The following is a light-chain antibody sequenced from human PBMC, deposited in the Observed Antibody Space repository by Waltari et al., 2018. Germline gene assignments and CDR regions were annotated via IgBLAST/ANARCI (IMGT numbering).Light chain of an antibody. CDR2: AES. CDR1: QSISSH. Sequence: ETVLTQSPATLSLSPGERATLSCRASQSISSHLAWYQQKPGQPPRLLIYAESKRATGIPARFSCSGSGTDFTLTISSLEPEDFAVYYCQQRSNLWTFGQGTKVEIK. V-gene: IGKV3-11*01. J-gene: IGKJ1*01. CDR3: QQRSNLWT.